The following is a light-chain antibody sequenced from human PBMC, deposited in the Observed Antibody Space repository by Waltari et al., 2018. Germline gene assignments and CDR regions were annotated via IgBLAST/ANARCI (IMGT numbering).Light chain of an antibody. CDR2: GAS. CDR1: QSVSGS. V-gene: IGKV3-20*01. J-gene: IGKJ1*01. Sequence: EIVLTQSPGTLSFSPGERATLSCRASQSVSGSLAWYQQKGGQAPRLLIYGASSRATGIPDRFSGSGSGTDFSLTISSLEPEDFAVYYCQHYVRLPATFGQGTKVEIK. CDR3: QHYVRLPAT.